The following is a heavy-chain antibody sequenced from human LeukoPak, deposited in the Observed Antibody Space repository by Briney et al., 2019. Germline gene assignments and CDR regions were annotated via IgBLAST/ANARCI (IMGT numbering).Heavy chain of an antibody. CDR2: ISSSSSHI. CDR1: GFSFTSYS. CDR3: AREAYDSSGYTMHYFDY. V-gene: IGHV3-21*01. D-gene: IGHD3-22*01. Sequence: GGSLRLSCAASGFSFTSYSMNWVRQAPGKGLEWVSSISSSSSHIYYADSVKGRFTISRDNAKNSLYLQMNSLRAEDTAVYYCAREAYDSSGYTMHYFDYWGQGTLVTVSS. J-gene: IGHJ4*02.